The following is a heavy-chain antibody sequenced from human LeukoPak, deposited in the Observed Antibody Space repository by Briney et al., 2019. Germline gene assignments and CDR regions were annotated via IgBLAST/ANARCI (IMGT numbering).Heavy chain of an antibody. CDR1: GYTFTGYY. CDR3: ARVLPGMKVAGTRGWFDT. V-gene: IGHV1-2*02. J-gene: IGHJ5*02. D-gene: IGHD1/OR15-1a*01. Sequence: ASVKVSCKASGYTFTGYYMHWVRQAPGQGLEWMGWINPNSGGTNYAQKFQGRVTITRDTSNSTAYMEVSRLKSDDTAAYYCARVLPGMKVAGTRGWFDTWGQGTLVTVSS. CDR2: INPNSGGT.